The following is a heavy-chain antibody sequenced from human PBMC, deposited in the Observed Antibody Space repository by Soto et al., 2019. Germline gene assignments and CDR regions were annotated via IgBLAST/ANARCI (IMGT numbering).Heavy chain of an antibody. V-gene: IGHV3-30*18. CDR3: AKEGDWDYYYGMEV. CDR1: GFTFSSYG. D-gene: IGHD3-16*01. Sequence: GGSLRLSCAASGFTFSSYGMHWVRQAPGKGLEWVAVISYDGSNKYYADSVKGRFTISRDNSKNTLYLQMNSLRAEDTAVYYCAKEGDWDYYYGMEVWGQGTTGTVS. CDR2: ISYDGSNK. J-gene: IGHJ6*02.